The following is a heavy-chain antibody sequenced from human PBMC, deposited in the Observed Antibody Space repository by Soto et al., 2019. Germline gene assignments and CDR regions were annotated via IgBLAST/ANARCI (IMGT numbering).Heavy chain of an antibody. CDR1: GFTFSNYV. CDR3: AKEGYRGRGSDY. Sequence: EVQLLESGGGLVQPGGSLRLSCAASGFTFSNYVLSWVRPAPGKGLEWVSAISGTGGSTYYADSVKGRFTISRDNSKNTLYEQMNSLRAEDTAVYYCAKEGYRGRGSDYWGQGTLVTVSS. D-gene: IGHD5-12*01. V-gene: IGHV3-23*01. CDR2: ISGTGGST. J-gene: IGHJ4*02.